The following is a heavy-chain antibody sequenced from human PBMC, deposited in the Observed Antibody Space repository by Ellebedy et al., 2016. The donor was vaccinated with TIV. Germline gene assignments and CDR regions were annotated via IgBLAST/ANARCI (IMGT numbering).Heavy chain of an antibody. D-gene: IGHD6-13*01. V-gene: IGHV3-7*01. J-gene: IGHJ5*02. CDR1: GFTFSRSW. CDR3: ATGSWYHFDL. CDR2: IKEDGSDK. Sequence: GGSLRLXXAASGFTFSRSWMSWVRQTPGKGLEWVANIKEDGSDKYYVDSVKGRFTISRDNAGNSVFLQMNSLGAEDTAVYYCATGSWYHFDLWGQGTLVTVSS.